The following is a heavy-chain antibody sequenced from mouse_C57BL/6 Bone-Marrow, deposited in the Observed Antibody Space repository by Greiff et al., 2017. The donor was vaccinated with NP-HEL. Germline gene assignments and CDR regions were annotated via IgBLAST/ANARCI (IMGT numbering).Heavy chain of an antibody. Sequence: QVQLQQPGAELVMPGASVKLSCKASGYTFTSYWMHWVKQRPGPGLEWIGEIDPSDSYTNYNQKFKGKSTLTVDNSSSTAYMQLSSLTSEDSAVYYGARDIDGSSLYWYFDVWGTGTTVTVSS. V-gene: IGHV1-69*01. D-gene: IGHD1-1*01. CDR3: ARDIDGSSLYWYFDV. CDR1: GYTFTSYW. J-gene: IGHJ1*03. CDR2: IDPSDSYT.